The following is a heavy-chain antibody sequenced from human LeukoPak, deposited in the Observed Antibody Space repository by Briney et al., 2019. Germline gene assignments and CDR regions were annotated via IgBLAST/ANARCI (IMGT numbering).Heavy chain of an antibody. CDR2: ILGSGGST. CDR3: AKWGDYDVLTGYYVPDY. V-gene: IGHV3-23*01. J-gene: IGHJ4*02. CDR1: GFTFSNYA. D-gene: IGHD3-9*01. Sequence: GGSLRLSCAASGFTFSNYAMSWVRQAPGKGLEWVSAILGSGGSTYYADSVKGRFTVSRDNSKSTLYLQTNSLRAEDTALYYCAKWGDYDVLTGYYVPDYWGQGTLVTVSS.